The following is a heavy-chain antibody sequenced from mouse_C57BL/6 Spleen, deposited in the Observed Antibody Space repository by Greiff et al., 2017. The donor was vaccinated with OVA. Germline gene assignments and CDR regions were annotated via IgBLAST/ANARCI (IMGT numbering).Heavy chain of an antibody. J-gene: IGHJ1*03. V-gene: IGHV1-62-2*01. CDR2: FYPGSGSI. CDR1: GYTFTEYT. D-gene: IGHD2-10*01. Sequence: QVQLQQSGAELVKPGASVKLSCKASGYTFTEYTIHWVKQRAGQGLEWIGWFYPGSGSIKYNEKFKDTATLTADKSSSTVYMELSRLTSDDSAVYFCARRAYYRPYWYFEVRGTGTTVTVST. CDR3: ARRAYYRPYWYFEV.